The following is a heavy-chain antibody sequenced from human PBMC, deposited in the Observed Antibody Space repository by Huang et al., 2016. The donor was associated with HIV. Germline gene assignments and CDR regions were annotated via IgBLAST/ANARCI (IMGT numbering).Heavy chain of an antibody. CDR2: IRYDSSKK. Sequence: QVQLLESGGGVVQPGGSLRLSCAASGFTFRDYGMYWVRQVPGKGLEWVDFIRYDSSKKYYSDSVKGRFTISRDNSKNTLYLQLNSLRSEDTAMYYCAKDWGTSGSWGQGALVTVSS. V-gene: IGHV3-30*02. CDR1: GFTFRDYG. D-gene: IGHD3-16*01. CDR3: AKDWGTSGS. J-gene: IGHJ5*02.